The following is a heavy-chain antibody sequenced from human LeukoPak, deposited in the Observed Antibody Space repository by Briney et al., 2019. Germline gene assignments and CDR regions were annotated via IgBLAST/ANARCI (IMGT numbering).Heavy chain of an antibody. D-gene: IGHD6-13*01. CDR3: ARESGTDAFDI. CDR1: GYTFTGYY. V-gene: IGHV1-2*02. J-gene: IGHJ3*02. Sequence: VASVNVSCKASGYTFTGYYMHWVRQAPGQGLEWMGWINPNSGGTNYAQKFQGRVTLTRDTSISTAYMELSRLRSDDTAVYYCARESGTDAFDIWGQGTMVTVSS. CDR2: INPNSGGT.